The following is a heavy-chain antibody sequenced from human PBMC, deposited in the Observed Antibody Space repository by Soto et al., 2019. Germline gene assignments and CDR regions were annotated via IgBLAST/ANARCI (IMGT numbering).Heavy chain of an antibody. CDR2: INPGSGAT. D-gene: IGHD1-7*01. J-gene: IGHJ4*02. CDR1: GYTFAGYD. Sequence: GASVKVSCHASGYTFAGYDLHWVRQAPGQGFEWMGWINPGSGATNYAQKFQDRVTMTSDTSISTAYMDLTSLRSDDTAIYFCAPVGITGTSGFNVWGQGTLVPVS. V-gene: IGHV1-2*02. CDR3: APVGITGTSGFNV.